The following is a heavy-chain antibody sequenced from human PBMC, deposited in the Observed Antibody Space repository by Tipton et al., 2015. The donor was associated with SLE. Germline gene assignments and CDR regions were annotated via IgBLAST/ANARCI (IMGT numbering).Heavy chain of an antibody. CDR1: GYAFTTYG. V-gene: IGHV1-18*01. Sequence: VQLVQSGAEVKKPGASVKVSCKASGYAFTTYGITWVRQAPGQGLEWMGWTSAHNDNTHYAQKLQDRVTLTTDTSTGTAYMELRSLKSDDTAVYYCATGITGTTSFDYWGRGTLVTVSS. CDR2: TSAHNDNT. J-gene: IGHJ4*02. CDR3: ATGITGTTSFDY. D-gene: IGHD1-7*01.